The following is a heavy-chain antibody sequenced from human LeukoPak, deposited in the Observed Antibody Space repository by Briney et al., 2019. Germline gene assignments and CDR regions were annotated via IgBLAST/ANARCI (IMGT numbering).Heavy chain of an antibody. V-gene: IGHV3-7*04. CDR2: IKPDGSEQ. D-gene: IGHD3-10*02. Sequence: GGSLRLSCAASGFTFRSYWMTWVRQAPGKGLEWVANIKPDGSEQSYMDSVKGRFTISRDNAENSLYLQMNGVRAEDTAVYYCARAFTYVYYWGQGTLVTVSS. J-gene: IGHJ4*02. CDR1: GFTFRSYW. CDR3: ARAFTYVYY.